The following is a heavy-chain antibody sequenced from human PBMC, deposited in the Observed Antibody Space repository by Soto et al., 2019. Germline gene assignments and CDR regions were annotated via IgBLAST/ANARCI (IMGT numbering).Heavy chain of an antibody. J-gene: IGHJ6*02. D-gene: IGHD3-10*01. CDR2: ISYDGYLK. V-gene: IGHV3-30*18. CDR1: GFTFSTYG. CDR3: AKDFKVSGSHYGTLNYYYGMDV. Sequence: PGGSLRLSCAASGFTFSTYGMQWVRQAPGKGLEWVAVISYDGYLKYYVDAVKGRFTVARDNSKNTLFLEMNSLRAEDTAVYFCAKDFKVSGSHYGTLNYYYGMDVWGQGTTVTVSS.